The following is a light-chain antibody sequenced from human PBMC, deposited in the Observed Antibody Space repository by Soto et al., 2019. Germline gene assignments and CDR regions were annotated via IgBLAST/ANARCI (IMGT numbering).Light chain of an antibody. Sequence: IVLAQSPVSRASSAAHTTTLSCRASQSVSSSYLAWYQQKPGQAPRLLIYGASSRATGIPDRFSGSGSGTDFTLTISRLEPEDFAVYYCQQYWTFGQGTKVDNK. CDR3: QQYWT. CDR2: GAS. V-gene: IGKV3-20*01. J-gene: IGKJ1*01. CDR1: QSVSSSY.